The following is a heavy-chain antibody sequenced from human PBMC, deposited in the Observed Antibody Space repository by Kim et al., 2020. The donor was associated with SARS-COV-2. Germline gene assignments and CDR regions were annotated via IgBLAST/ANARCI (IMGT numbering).Heavy chain of an antibody. J-gene: IGHJ4*02. V-gene: IGHV1-69*01. CDR3: ARSGDSSWYPPFDY. D-gene: IGHD6-13*01. Sequence: AQKFQGRVTITADESTSTAYMELSSLRSEDTAVYYCARSGDSSWYPPFDYWGQGTLVTVSS.